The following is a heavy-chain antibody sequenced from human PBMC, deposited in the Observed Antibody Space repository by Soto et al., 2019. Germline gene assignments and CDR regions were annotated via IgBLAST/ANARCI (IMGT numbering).Heavy chain of an antibody. CDR3: ARGRNWGSPRDY. CDR2: IYYSGST. Sequence: SETLSLTCTVSGGSISSYYWSWIRQPPGKGLEWIGYIYYSGSTNYNPSLKSRVTISVDTSKNQFSLKLGSVTAADTAVYYCARGRNWGSPRDYWGQGTLVTVSS. D-gene: IGHD7-27*01. CDR1: GGSISSYY. J-gene: IGHJ4*02. V-gene: IGHV4-59*01.